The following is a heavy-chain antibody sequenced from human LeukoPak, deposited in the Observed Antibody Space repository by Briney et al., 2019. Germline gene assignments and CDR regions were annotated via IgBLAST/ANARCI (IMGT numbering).Heavy chain of an antibody. D-gene: IGHD1-7*01. CDR1: GYIFTANY. CDR2: ISPTNGNT. Sequence: ASVKVSCKTSGYIFTANYIHWVRQAPGQGLEWMGWISPTNGNTRYAQKFQGGVAMTRDTSITTGYMELSRLRSDDTAVYYCVRDGLHWDYDFWGQGTLVAVSS. V-gene: IGHV1-2*02. CDR3: VRDGLHWDYDF. J-gene: IGHJ4*02.